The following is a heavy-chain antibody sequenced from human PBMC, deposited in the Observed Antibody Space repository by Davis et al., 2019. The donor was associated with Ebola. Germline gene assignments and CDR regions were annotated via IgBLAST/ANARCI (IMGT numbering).Heavy chain of an antibody. V-gene: IGHV4-30-4*01. CDR1: GGSISSGDYY. CDR2: IYYSGST. CDR3: AREILVPAAMFYYYYGMDV. Sequence: SETLSLTCTVSGGSISSGDYYWSWIRQPPGKGLEWIGYIYYSGSTYYNPSLKSRVTISVDTSKNQFSLKLSSVTAADTAVYYCAREILVPAAMFYYYYGMDVWGQGTTVTVSS. J-gene: IGHJ6*02. D-gene: IGHD2-2*01.